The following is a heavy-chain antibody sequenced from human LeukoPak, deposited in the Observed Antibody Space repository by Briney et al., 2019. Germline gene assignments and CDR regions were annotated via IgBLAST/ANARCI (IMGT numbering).Heavy chain of an antibody. CDR2: ISGSGGST. CDR3: AKVEMSPGYSSGYYDY. CDR1: GFTYNNYA. Sequence: PGGSLRLSCAASGFTYNNYAMSWVRQAPGKGLEWVSAISGSGGSTYYADSVKGRFTISRDNSKNTLYLQMNSLRAEDTAVYYCAKVEMSPGYSSGYYDYWGQGTLVTVSS. D-gene: IGHD5-18*01. J-gene: IGHJ4*02. V-gene: IGHV3-23*01.